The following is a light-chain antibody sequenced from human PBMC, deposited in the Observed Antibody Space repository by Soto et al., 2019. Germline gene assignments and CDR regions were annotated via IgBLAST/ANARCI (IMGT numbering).Light chain of an antibody. J-gene: IGLJ1*01. CDR3: AAWDDSLSGLYV. Sequence: QSVLTQPPSASGTPGQRVNISCSGSSSNIGSNSVYWYQQFPGTAPKLLIYRNNQRPSGAPDRFSGSKSGTSASLAISGLRSEDEADYYCAAWDDSLSGLYVFGTGTKVTVL. CDR1: SSNIGSNS. V-gene: IGLV1-47*01. CDR2: RNN.